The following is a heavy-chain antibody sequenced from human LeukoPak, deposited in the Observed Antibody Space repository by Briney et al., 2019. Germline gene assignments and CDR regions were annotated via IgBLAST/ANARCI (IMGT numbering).Heavy chain of an antibody. Sequence: GGSLRLSCAASGFTVSAKYMSWVRQGPGKGLDWISSIYSDGGTNYADSVKGRFTISRDNSKNTRYLQMNSLRPEDTAVYYCARDGGFGGPGGDNWFDSWGQGALVTVSS. J-gene: IGHJ5*01. D-gene: IGHD3-16*01. CDR3: ARDGGFGGPGGDNWFDS. CDR2: IYSDGGT. V-gene: IGHV3-66*02. CDR1: GFTVSAKY.